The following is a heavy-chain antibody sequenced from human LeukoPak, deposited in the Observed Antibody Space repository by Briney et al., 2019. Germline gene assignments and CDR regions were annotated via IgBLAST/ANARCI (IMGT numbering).Heavy chain of an antibody. D-gene: IGHD3-9*01. V-gene: IGHV1-18*04. CDR1: GYTFTGYY. CDR2: ISAYNGNT. Sequence: ASMKVSCKASGYTFTGYYMHWVRQAPGQGLEWMGWISAYNGNTNYAQKLQGRVTMTTDTSTSTAYMELRSLRSDDTAVYYCARYYDILTGYFDYWGQGTLVTVSS. J-gene: IGHJ4*02. CDR3: ARYYDILTGYFDY.